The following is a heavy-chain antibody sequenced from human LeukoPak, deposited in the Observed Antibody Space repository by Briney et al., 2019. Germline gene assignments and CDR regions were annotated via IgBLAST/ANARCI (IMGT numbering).Heavy chain of an antibody. CDR1: GYTFTGYY. J-gene: IGHJ3*02. D-gene: IGHD4-17*01. V-gene: IGHV1-2*02. CDR3: AREHGDWRSFDI. Sequence: ASVKVSCKASGYTFTGYYMHWVRQAPGQGLEWMGWINPNSGGTNYAQKFQGRVTMTRDTSISTAYMELSRLRSDDTAVYYCAREHGDWRSFDIWGQGTMVTVSS. CDR2: INPNSGGT.